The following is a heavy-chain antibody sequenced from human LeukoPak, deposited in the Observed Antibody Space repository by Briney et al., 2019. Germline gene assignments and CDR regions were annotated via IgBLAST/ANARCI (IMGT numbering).Heavy chain of an antibody. CDR2: VNYSGNT. D-gene: IGHD3-22*01. Sequence: PSETLSLTCTVSGGSISSYYWSWIRQPPGKRLEWIGYVNYSGNTNYNPSLKSRVTISVDTSKNQFSLKLSSVTAADTAVYYCAGQGKLNYDSSGFGFDYWGQGTLVTVSS. CDR1: GGSISSYY. V-gene: IGHV4-59*08. J-gene: IGHJ4*02. CDR3: AGQGKLNYDSSGFGFDY.